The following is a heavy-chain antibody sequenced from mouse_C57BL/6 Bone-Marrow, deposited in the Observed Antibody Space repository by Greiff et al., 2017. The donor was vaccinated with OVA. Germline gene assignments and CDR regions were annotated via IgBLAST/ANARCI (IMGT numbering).Heavy chain of an antibody. V-gene: IGHV10-1*01. D-gene: IGHD1-1*01. Sequence: EVKLMESGGGLVQPKGSLKLSCAASGFSFNTYAMNWVRQAPGKGLEWVARIRSKSNNYATYYADSVKDRFTISRDDSESMLYLQMNNLKTEDTAMYYCVRHGRHYGLDYWGQGTTLTVSS. CDR2: IRSKSNNYAT. J-gene: IGHJ2*01. CDR3: VRHGRHYGLDY. CDR1: GFSFNTYA.